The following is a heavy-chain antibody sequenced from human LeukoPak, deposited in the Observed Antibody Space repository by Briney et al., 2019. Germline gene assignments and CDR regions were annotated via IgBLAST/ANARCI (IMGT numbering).Heavy chain of an antibody. CDR1: SASISSYY. D-gene: IGHD3-10*01. V-gene: IGHV4-59*08. J-gene: IGHJ3*02. CDR3: ARHGGATMVRGVLVDAFDI. CDR2: IFYSGST. Sequence: SETLSLTCTVSSASISSYYWSWIRQPPGKGLEWIGYIFYSGSTNYNPSLKSRVTISVDMSKNQFSLKLRSVTAADTAVYYCARHGGATMVRGVLVDAFDIWGQGTMVTVSS.